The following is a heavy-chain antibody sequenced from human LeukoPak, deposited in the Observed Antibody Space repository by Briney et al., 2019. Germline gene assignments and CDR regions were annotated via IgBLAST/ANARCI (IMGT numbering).Heavy chain of an antibody. J-gene: IGHJ4*02. CDR3: TTEAGFGSGWYYFDY. V-gene: IGHV3-15*01. CDR1: GFTFSNAW. D-gene: IGHD6-19*01. Sequence: PGGSLRLSCAASGFTFSNAWMSWVRQAPGKGLEWVGRIKSKTDGGTTDYAAPVKGRFTISRDDSKNTLYLQVNSLKTEDTAVYYCTTEAGFGSGWYYFDYWGQGTLVTVSS. CDR2: IKSKTDGGTT.